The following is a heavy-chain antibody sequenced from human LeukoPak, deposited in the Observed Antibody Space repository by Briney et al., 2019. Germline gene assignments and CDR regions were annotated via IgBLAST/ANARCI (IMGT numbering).Heavy chain of an antibody. D-gene: IGHD4-17*01. CDR1: GSTFSSYW. J-gene: IGHJ3*02. CDR3: ARGIYGDYASAFDI. Sequence: GGSLRLSCAASGSTFSSYWMSWVRQAPGKGVEWVANIKQDGSEKYYVDSVKGRFTISRDNAKNSLYLQMNSLRAEDTAVYYCARGIYGDYASAFDIWGQGTMVTVSS. CDR2: IKQDGSEK. V-gene: IGHV3-7*02.